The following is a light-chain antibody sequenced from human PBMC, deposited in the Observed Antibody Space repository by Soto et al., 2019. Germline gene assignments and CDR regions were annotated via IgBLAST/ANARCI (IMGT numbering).Light chain of an antibody. CDR1: SSNIGNNY. V-gene: IGLV1-51*01. CDR3: DSWDNSLSVVL. Sequence: QSVLTQPPSVSAAPGQRVTISCSGSSSNIGNNYVSWYQQLPGTATKLLIYDNNKRPSGIPDRFSGSTSGTSATLAIAGLQTGDEAVYYCDSWDNSLSVVLFGGGTKLTVL. CDR2: DNN. J-gene: IGLJ2*01.